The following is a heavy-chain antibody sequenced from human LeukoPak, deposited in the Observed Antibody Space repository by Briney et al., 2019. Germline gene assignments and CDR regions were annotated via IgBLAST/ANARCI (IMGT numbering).Heavy chain of an antibody. J-gene: IGHJ5*02. CDR3: ARVRYYDSSGYYYFSTIRSFRNWFDP. CDR1: GGSISSYY. Sequence: SETLSLTCTVSGGSISSYYWSWIRQPPGKGLEWIGYIYYSGSTYYNPSLKSRVTISVDTSKNQFSLKLSSVTAADTAVYYCARVRYYDSSGYYYFSTIRSFRNWFDPWGQGTLVTVSS. D-gene: IGHD3-22*01. CDR2: IYYSGST. V-gene: IGHV4-59*12.